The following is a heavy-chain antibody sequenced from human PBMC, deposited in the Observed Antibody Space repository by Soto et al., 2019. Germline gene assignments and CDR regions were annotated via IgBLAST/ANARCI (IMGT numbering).Heavy chain of an antibody. CDR1: GGPISSYY. CDR2: IYYSGST. V-gene: IGHV4-59*08. CDR3: ARHHDS. Sequence: SETLSLTCTVSGGPISSYYWSWIRQPPGKGLEWFGYIYYSGSTNYNPSLKSRVTILVDTSKNQFSLKLSSVTAADTAVYYCARHHDSWGQGTLVTVSS. J-gene: IGHJ4*02.